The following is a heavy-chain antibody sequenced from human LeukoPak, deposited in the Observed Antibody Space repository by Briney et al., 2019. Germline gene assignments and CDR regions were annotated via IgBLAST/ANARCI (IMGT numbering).Heavy chain of an antibody. CDR3: ARDLVNWWFGELLTHNYFDY. V-gene: IGHV3-7*01. J-gene: IGHJ4*02. Sequence: GGSLRLSCAASGFTFTTYWMAWVRQAPGKGLEWVANIKQDGSEKYYVDSVKGRFTISRDNAENSLYLQMNSLRAGDTAVYYCARDLVNWWFGELLTHNYFDYWGQGTLVTVSS. CDR2: IKQDGSEK. D-gene: IGHD3-10*01. CDR1: GFTFTTYW.